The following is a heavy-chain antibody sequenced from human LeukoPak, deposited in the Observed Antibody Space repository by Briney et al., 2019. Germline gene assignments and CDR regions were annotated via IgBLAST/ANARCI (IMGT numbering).Heavy chain of an antibody. CDR2: ITPSSPSP. V-gene: IGHV1-2*02. J-gene: IGHJ4*02. CDR1: GNSFSYIH. D-gene: IGHD1-26*01. CDR3: ARSEWELPTDY. Sequence: ASVKVSCKASGNSFSYIHFHWVRQAPGQGLEWMGIITPSSPSPTYAQKFQGRVSMTRDTSISTAYMELSRLRSDDTAVYYCARSEWELPTDYWGQGTLVTVSS.